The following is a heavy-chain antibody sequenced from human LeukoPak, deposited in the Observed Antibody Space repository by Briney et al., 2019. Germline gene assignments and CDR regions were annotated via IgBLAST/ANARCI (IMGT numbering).Heavy chain of an antibody. CDR1: GFTFSSYD. J-gene: IGHJ4*02. CDR3: AKPTYPYYGSGSYYNG. CDR2: ISGSGGST. Sequence: PGGSLRLSCAASGFTFSSYDMSWVRQAPGKGLEWVSAISGSGGSTYYADSVKGRFTISRDNSKNTLYLQMNSLRAEDTAVYYCAKPTYPYYGSGSYYNGWGQGTLVTVSS. D-gene: IGHD3-10*01. V-gene: IGHV3-23*01.